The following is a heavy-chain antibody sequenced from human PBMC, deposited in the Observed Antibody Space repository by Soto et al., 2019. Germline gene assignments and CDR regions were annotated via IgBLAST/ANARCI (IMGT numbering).Heavy chain of an antibody. CDR1: GYIFTNHY. CDR2: INPSGGST. Sequence: ASVKVSCKASGYIFTNHYVHWVRQAPGQGLEWMGIINPSGGSTNYLQKFQGRITMTRDTSTSTVYMELSSLRSEDTAVYFCARADYYDSSGFYYDCWGQGSLVTVSS. CDR3: ARADYYDSSGFYYDC. J-gene: IGHJ4*02. D-gene: IGHD3-22*01. V-gene: IGHV1-46*01.